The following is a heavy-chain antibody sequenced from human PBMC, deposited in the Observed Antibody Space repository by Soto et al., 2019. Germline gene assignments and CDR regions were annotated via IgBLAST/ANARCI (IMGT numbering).Heavy chain of an antibody. D-gene: IGHD3-10*01. CDR3: ARWKYYDSGGRYVRAFDI. J-gene: IGHJ3*02. CDR1: GDSITSAGFY. CDR2: IHFSGDS. Sequence: VQLQESGPGLVKPSQTLSLICSVSGDSITSAGFYWSWVRQPPGKGLEWIAYIHFSGDSYYKPSLKSRLSLSRDTSKNQISLNMTSVTAADTAVYYCARWKYYDSGGRYVRAFDIWGQGTMVTVSS. V-gene: IGHV4-30-4*01.